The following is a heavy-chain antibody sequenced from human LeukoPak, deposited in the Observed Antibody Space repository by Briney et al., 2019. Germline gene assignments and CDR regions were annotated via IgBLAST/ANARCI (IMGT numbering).Heavy chain of an antibody. D-gene: IGHD4/OR15-4a*01. CDR3: ATDDYGGLDY. CDR1: GFTFSSYW. Sequence: PGGSLRLSCAASGFTFSSYWMTWVRQAPGKGLEWVANIKQDGSEKHYMDSVKGRFTISRDNAKNSLYLQMNSLRAEDTAVYYCATDDYGGLDYWGQGTLVTVSS. V-gene: IGHV3-7*01. J-gene: IGHJ4*02. CDR2: IKQDGSEK.